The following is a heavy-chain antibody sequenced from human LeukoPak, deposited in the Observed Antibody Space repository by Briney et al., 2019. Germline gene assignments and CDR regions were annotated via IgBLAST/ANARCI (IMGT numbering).Heavy chain of an antibody. J-gene: IGHJ6*02. V-gene: IGHV3-53*04. CDR2: IYSGGST. CDR1: GFTVSSNY. D-gene: IGHD3-22*01. Sequence: GGSLRLSCAASGFTVSSNYMSWVRQAPGNGLEWVSVIYSGGSTYYADSVKGRFTISRHNSKNTLYLQMNSLRAEDTAVYYCAKTDSRGYYPPWYYGMDVWGQGTTVTVSS. CDR3: AKTDSRGYYPPWYYGMDV.